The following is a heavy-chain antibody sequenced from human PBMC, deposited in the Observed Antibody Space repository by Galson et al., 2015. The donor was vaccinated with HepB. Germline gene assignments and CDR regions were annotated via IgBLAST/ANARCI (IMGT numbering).Heavy chain of an antibody. Sequence: SLRLSCAASGFTFSSYGMHWVRQAPGKGLEWVAVISYDGSNKYYADSVKGRFTISRDNSKNTLYLQMNSLRAEDTAVYYCAKAGTMRNRRPFDYWGQGTLVTVSS. CDR1: GFTFSSYG. CDR3: AKAGTMRNRRPFDY. J-gene: IGHJ4*02. CDR2: ISYDGSNK. D-gene: IGHD5-24*01. V-gene: IGHV3-30*18.